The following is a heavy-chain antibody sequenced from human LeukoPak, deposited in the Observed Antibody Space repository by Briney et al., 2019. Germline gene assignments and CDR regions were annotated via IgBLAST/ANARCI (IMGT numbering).Heavy chain of an antibody. CDR1: GYTFTSCD. CDR3: ARTYGWHGYYFDY. V-gene: IGHV1-8*03. J-gene: IGHJ4*02. CDR2: MNPNSGNT. Sequence: ASVKVSCMASGYTFTSCDINWVRQATGQGLEWMGWMNPNSGNTGYAQKFQGRVTITRNTSISTAYMELSSLRSEDTAVYYCARTYGWHGYYFDYWGQGCLVTVSS. D-gene: IGHD6-19*01.